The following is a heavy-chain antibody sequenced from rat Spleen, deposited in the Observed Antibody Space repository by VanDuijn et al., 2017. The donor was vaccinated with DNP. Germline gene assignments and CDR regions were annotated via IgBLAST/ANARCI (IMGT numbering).Heavy chain of an antibody. D-gene: IGHD1-11*01. Sequence: EVQLVESGGGLVQPGRSLKLSCAASGFTFSDYYMAWVRQAPTKGLEWVASISYDGGSTYYRDSVKGRFTISRDNAKSTLYLQMDSLRSEDTATYYCARHEATEGIDFDYWGQGVMVTVSS. J-gene: IGHJ2*01. CDR2: ISYDGGST. CDR3: ARHEATEGIDFDY. CDR1: GFTFSDYY. V-gene: IGHV5-20*01.